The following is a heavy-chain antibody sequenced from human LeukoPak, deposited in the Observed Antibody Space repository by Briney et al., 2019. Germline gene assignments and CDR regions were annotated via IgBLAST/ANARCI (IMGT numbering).Heavy chain of an antibody. Sequence: PSETLSLTCSVSGVSISAYYWSWIRQPAGKGLEWIGRIYPGESIYASENTNYNPSLKSRVSMSGDTSKNQVSLKLSSVTAADTAVYYCARGGGNYYYGSGRKTNWFDPWGQGTLVTVSS. CDR1: GVSISAYY. CDR2: IYPGESIYASENT. D-gene: IGHD3-10*01. CDR3: ARGGGNYYYGSGRKTNWFDP. J-gene: IGHJ5*02. V-gene: IGHV4-4*07.